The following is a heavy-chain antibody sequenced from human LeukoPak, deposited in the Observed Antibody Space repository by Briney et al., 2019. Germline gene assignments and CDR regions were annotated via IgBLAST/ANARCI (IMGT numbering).Heavy chain of an antibody. Sequence: GGSLRLSCAASGFNFSSYGMHWVRQAPGKGLGWVAFIRYDGSNKYYADSVKGRFTISRDNSKNTLYLQMNSLRAEDTAVYYCAKKPGTTSKRYFDYWGQGTLVTVSS. CDR2: IRYDGSNK. CDR1: GFNFSSYG. J-gene: IGHJ4*02. V-gene: IGHV3-30*02. D-gene: IGHD1-7*01. CDR3: AKKPGTTSKRYFDY.